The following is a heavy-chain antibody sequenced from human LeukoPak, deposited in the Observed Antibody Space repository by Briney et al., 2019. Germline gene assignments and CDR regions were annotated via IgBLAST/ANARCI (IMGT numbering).Heavy chain of an antibody. D-gene: IGHD3-22*01. CDR2: IKSDGTTT. CDR3: ARESYYYDSSGYYYGSHAFDI. CDR1: GFTFSDYW. Sequence: GGSLRLSCAASGFTFSDYWMHWVRQAPGKGLVWVSRIKSDGTTTNYADSVKGRFTISRGNAKNSLFLQMNSLRAEDTAVYYCARESYYYDSSGYYYGSHAFDIWGQGTMVTVSS. V-gene: IGHV3-74*01. J-gene: IGHJ3*02.